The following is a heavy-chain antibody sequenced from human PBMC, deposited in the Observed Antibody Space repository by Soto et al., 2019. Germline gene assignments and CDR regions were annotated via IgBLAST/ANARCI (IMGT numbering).Heavy chain of an antibody. Sequence: SSETLSLTXTVSGGSISSYYWSWIRQPAGKGLEWIGRIYTSGSTNYNPSLKSRVTMSVDTSKNQFSLKLSSVTAADTAVYYCARDTYYYGSGSYYPGPVDYWGQGTLVTVSS. CDR1: GGSISSYY. V-gene: IGHV4-4*07. D-gene: IGHD3-10*01. CDR2: IYTSGST. CDR3: ARDTYYYGSGSYYPGPVDY. J-gene: IGHJ4*02.